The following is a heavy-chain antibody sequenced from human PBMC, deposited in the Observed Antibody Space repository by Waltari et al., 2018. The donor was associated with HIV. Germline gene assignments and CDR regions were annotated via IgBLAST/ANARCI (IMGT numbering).Heavy chain of an antibody. CDR1: GGSCRGHY. CDR2: IDHSGST. D-gene: IGHD6-13*01. V-gene: IGHV4-34*01. J-gene: IGHJ4*02. CDR3: ARGPAVPGYSTRWTDPLDF. Sequence: QVQLQQWGAGLLKPPETLSLTCAVYGGSCRGHYWSWIRQPPGKGLEWIGEIDHSGSTNYIPSLKSRVTISLDTSQNHFSLKLNSVTAADTAIYYCARGPAVPGYSTRWTDPLDFWGQGTLVAVSS.